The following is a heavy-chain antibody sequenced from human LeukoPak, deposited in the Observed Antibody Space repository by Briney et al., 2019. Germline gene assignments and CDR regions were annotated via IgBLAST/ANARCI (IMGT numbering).Heavy chain of an antibody. D-gene: IGHD3-3*01. Sequence: SETLSLTCTVSGGSISSYYWSWIRQPPGKGLEWIGYIYHSGSTYYNPSLKSRVTISVDRSKNQFSLKLSSVTAADTAVYYCARSAFRITIFGVARPGAFDIWGQGTMVTVSS. CDR3: ARSAFRITIFGVARPGAFDI. CDR2: IYHSGST. J-gene: IGHJ3*02. CDR1: GGSISSYY. V-gene: IGHV4-59*12.